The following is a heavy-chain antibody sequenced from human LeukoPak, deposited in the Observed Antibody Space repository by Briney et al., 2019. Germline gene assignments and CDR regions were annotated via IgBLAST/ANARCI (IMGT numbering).Heavy chain of an antibody. D-gene: IGHD3-16*01. CDR2: ISAYNGNT. J-gene: IGHJ3*02. V-gene: IGHV1-18*01. CDR1: GYTFTSYG. CDR3: ARDSSITFGGVMGDAFDI. Sequence: ASVNVSCKASGYTFTSYGSSWVRQAPGQGLEWMGWISAYNGNTNYAQKLEGRVTMTTDTSTSTAYMELRSLRSDDTAVYYCARDSSITFGGVMGDAFDIWGQGTMVTVSS.